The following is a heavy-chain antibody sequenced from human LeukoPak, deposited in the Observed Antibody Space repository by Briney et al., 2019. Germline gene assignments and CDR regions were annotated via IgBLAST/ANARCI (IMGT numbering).Heavy chain of an antibody. CDR3: ARAPDGFYYFYY. CDR1: GYTFTSYG. J-gene: IGHJ4*02. D-gene: IGHD6-25*01. Sequence: ASVKVSCKASGYTFTSYGISWVRQAPGQGLEWMGWINPNSGGTNYAQKFQGRVTMTRDTSISTAYMELSRLRSDDTAVYYCARAPDGFYYFYYWGQGTLVTVSS. V-gene: IGHV1-2*02. CDR2: INPNSGGT.